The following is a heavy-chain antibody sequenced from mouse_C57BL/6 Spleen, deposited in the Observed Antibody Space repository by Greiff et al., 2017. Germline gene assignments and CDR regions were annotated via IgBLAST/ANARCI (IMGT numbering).Heavy chain of an antibody. CDR1: GYSFTDYN. Sequence: VQLKQSGPELVKPGASVKISCKASGYSFTDYNMNWVKQSNGKSLEWIGVINPNYGTTSYNQKFKGKATLTVDQSSSTAYMQLNSLTSEDSAVYYCARTGYYYGSSYLYYFDYWGQGTTLTVSS. D-gene: IGHD1-1*01. J-gene: IGHJ2*01. CDR2: INPNYGTT. CDR3: ARTGYYYGSSYLYYFDY. V-gene: IGHV1-39*01.